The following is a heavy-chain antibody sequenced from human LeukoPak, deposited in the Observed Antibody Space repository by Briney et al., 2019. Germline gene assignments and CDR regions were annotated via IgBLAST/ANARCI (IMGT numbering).Heavy chain of an antibody. V-gene: IGHV4-31*03. CDR2: IYYSGST. J-gene: IGHJ6*04. CDR1: GGSISSGGYY. D-gene: IGHD1-26*01. Sequence: SQTLSLTCTVSGGSISSGGYYWSWIRQHPGKGLEWIGYIYYSGSTYYNPSLKSRVTISVDTSKNQFSLKLSSVIAADTAVYYCARFLVGAMDVWGKGTTVTVSS. CDR3: ARFLVGAMDV.